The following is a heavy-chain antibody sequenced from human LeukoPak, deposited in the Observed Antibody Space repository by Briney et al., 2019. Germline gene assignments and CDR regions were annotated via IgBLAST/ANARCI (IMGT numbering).Heavy chain of an antibody. CDR1: GFTFSSYA. CDR3: ATWIAAAGLPFDY. CDR2: ISGSGGST. D-gene: IGHD6-13*01. Sequence: GGSLRLSCAASGFTFSSYAMSWVRQAPGKGLEWVSAISGSGGSTYYADSVKGRFTISRDNSKNTLYLQMNSLRAEDTAVYYCATWIAAAGLPFDYWGQGTLVTVSS. J-gene: IGHJ4*02. V-gene: IGHV3-23*01.